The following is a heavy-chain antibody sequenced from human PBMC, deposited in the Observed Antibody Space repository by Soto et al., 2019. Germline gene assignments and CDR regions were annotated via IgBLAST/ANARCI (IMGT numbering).Heavy chain of an antibody. CDR3: AREGRQQLATYYFDY. CDR1: GYTFTSYA. CDR2: INAGNGNT. D-gene: IGHD6-13*01. V-gene: IGHV1-3*01. Sequence: ASVKVSCKASGYTFTSYAMHWVRQAPGQRLEWMGWINAGNGNTKYSQKFQGRVTITRDTSASTAYMELSSLRSEDTAVYYCAREGRQQLATYYFDYWGQGTLVTVS. J-gene: IGHJ4*02.